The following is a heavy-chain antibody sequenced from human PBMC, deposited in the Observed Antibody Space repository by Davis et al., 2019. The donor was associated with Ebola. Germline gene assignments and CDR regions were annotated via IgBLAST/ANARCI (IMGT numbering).Heavy chain of an antibody. J-gene: IGHJ5*02. CDR2: IKYDGTQK. V-gene: IGHV3-7*01. Sequence: GGSLRLSCAASGFTFSIYWMSWVRQAPGKGLEWVANIKYDGTQKYYVDSETGRFSISRDNAKNSLYLQMNSLRAEDTAVYYCARVSGVRHSSGWYDSFDPWGQGNLVTVSS. D-gene: IGHD6-19*01. CDR3: ARVSGVRHSSGWYDSFDP. CDR1: GFTFSIYW.